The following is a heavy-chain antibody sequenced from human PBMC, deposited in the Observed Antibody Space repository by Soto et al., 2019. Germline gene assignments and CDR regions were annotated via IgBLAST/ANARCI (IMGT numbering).Heavy chain of an antibody. V-gene: IGHV3-73*02. CDR3: TYFDAAAGVDD. CDR1: GFTFSGSA. D-gene: IGHD3-9*01. J-gene: IGHJ4*02. Sequence: EVQLVESGGGLVQPGGSLKLSCAASGFTFSGSAMHWVRQASGKGLEWVGRIRSKANNYATAYAASVKGRFTTSREDSKNTAYLQMSSPIIEGTAVYYCTYFDAAAGVDDWGQGTLVTLSS. CDR2: IRSKANNYAT.